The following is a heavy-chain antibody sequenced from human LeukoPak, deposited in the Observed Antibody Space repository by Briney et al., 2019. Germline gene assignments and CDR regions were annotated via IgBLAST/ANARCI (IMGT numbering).Heavy chain of an antibody. CDR2: VRSKYSDYAT. D-gene: IGHD6-13*01. J-gene: IGHJ3*02. CDR1: GFTFSGSA. CDR3: LTNSGNVGSSWYDAFDI. Sequence: GGSLKLSCVASGFTFSGSAMHWVRQASGKGLQWVGRVRSKYSDYATTYAESVKGRFTISRDDSKNTAYLQMNSLKAEDTAIYYCLTNSGNVGSSWYDAFDIWGQGTLVTVSS. V-gene: IGHV3-73*01.